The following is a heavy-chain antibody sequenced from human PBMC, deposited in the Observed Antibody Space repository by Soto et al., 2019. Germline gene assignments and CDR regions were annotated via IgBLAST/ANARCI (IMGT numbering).Heavy chain of an antibody. CDR3: TRDDSGLGIDY. CDR2: IPSDGRDV. D-gene: IGHD1-26*01. V-gene: IGHV3-74*01. Sequence: GGSLRLSCEASGFNFRDFWMHWVRQPPGKGPEWVSNIPSDGRDVSYADSVRGRFTISRDDARNTLYLQMSDLRVEDTAIYYCTRDDSGLGIDYWGQGTQVTV. J-gene: IGHJ4*02. CDR1: GFNFRDFW.